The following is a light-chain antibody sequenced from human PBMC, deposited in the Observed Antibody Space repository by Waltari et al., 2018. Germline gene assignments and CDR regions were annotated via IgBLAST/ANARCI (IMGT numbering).Light chain of an antibody. Sequence: QSVQNQQPSVSGTPGQRVTISCSRRSSNIGINTVSWFLQYPGTAPKLLIYANNWRPSGVPDRFSGTKSGTSASLAISGLQAEDDATYYCAAWDDSLNGWVFGGGTKLTVL. J-gene: IGLJ2*01. V-gene: IGLV1-44*01. CDR2: ANN. CDR3: AAWDDSLNGWV. CDR1: SSNIGINT.